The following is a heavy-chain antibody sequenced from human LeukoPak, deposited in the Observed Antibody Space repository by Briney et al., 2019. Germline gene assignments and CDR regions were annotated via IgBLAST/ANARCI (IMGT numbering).Heavy chain of an antibody. CDR1: GDSVSSNSAA. Sequence: SQTLSLTCAISGDSVSSNSAAWNWTRQSPSRGLEWLGRTYYRSKWYNDYAVSVKSRITINPDTSKNQFSLQLNSVTPEDTAVYYCARGNYDFWSGYYLFGYWGQGTLVTVSS. CDR2: TYYRSKWYN. CDR3: ARGNYDFWSGYYLFGY. D-gene: IGHD3-3*01. J-gene: IGHJ4*02. V-gene: IGHV6-1*01.